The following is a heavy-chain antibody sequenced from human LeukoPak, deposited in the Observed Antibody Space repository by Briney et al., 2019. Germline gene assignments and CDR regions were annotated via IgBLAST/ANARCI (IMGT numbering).Heavy chain of an antibody. Sequence: GGSLRLSCAASGFTFRSYTMTWVRQAPGKGLGWVSTINDSGGDTYYADSVKGRFTISRDNSKNTLYLQMNSLRDEVTAVYYCAKGTGVDPWGQGTLVTVSS. J-gene: IGHJ5*02. CDR1: GFTFRSYT. CDR3: AKGTGVDP. V-gene: IGHV3-23*01. CDR2: INDSGGDT. D-gene: IGHD1-14*01.